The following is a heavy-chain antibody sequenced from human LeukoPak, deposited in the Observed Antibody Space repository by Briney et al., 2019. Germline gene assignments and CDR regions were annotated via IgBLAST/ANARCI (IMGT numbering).Heavy chain of an antibody. CDR1: GDSVSSNSVT. J-gene: IGHJ5*02. D-gene: IGHD2-2*01. CDR2: TYYRSTWYN. Sequence: SQTLSLTCALSGDSVSSNSVTWNWLTQSPSRGLEWLGRTYYRSTWYNDYAVSVRGRITVNPDTSKNQFSLHLNSVTPEDTAVYYCARRLTQYDCFDPWGQGILVTVSS. CDR3: ARRLTQYDCFDP. V-gene: IGHV6-1*01.